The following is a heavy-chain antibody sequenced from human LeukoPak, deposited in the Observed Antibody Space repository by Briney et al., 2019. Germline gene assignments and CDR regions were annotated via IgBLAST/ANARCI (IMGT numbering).Heavy chain of an antibody. Sequence: GGSLRLSCAASGFTFSSYGMHWVRQAPGKGLEWVAVISYDGSNKYYADSVKGRFTISRDNSKNTLYLQMNSLRAEDTAVYYCAKVSDRVGWFGELFSDYWGQGTLVTASS. V-gene: IGHV3-30*18. D-gene: IGHD3-10*01. J-gene: IGHJ4*02. CDR1: GFTFSSYG. CDR2: ISYDGSNK. CDR3: AKVSDRVGWFGELFSDY.